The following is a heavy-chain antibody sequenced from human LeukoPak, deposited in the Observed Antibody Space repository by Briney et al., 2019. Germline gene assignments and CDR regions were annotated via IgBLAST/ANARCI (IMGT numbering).Heavy chain of an antibody. V-gene: IGHV1-18*01. CDR3: ARSGYYYGLDV. D-gene: IGHD3-10*01. CDR2: ISASSGNT. J-gene: IGHJ6*02. CDR1: GYTFTSYG. Sequence: ASVKLSCKTSGYTFTSYGITWVRQAPGQGLEWMGWISASSGNTNYAQKFQGRVTMTTDTSTSTAYMELSRLRSDDTAVYYCARSGYYYGLDVWGQGTTVTVSS.